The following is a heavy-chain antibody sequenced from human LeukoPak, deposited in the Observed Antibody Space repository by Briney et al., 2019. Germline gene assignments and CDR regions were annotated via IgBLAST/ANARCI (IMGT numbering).Heavy chain of an antibody. CDR3: ARGTLNVVAAPELNAFDT. CDR1: GGSISSYY. Sequence: SETLSLTCTVSGGSISSYYWSWIRQPPGKGLEWIGYIYYSGSTNYNPSLKSRVTISVDTSKNQFSLKLSSVTAADTAVYYCARGTLNVVAAPELNAFDTWGQGTMVTVSS. CDR2: IYYSGST. J-gene: IGHJ3*02. D-gene: IGHD2-15*01. V-gene: IGHV4-59*08.